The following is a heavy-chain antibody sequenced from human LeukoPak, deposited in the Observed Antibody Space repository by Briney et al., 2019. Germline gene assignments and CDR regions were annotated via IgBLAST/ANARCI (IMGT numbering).Heavy chain of an antibody. CDR2: ISGSGGNT. CDR1: GFTFSNCA. J-gene: IGHJ4*02. D-gene: IGHD3-10*01. CDR3: ARGITMVRGLFDY. V-gene: IGHV3-23*01. Sequence: GGSLRLSCAASGFTFSNCAMSWVRQAPGKGLEWVSAISGSGGNTYYADSVKGRFTISRDNSKNTLYLQMNSLRAEETAVYYCARGITMVRGLFDYWGQGTLVTVSS.